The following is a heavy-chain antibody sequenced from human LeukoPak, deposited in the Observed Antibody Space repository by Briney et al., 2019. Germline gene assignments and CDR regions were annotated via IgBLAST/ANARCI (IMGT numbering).Heavy chain of an antibody. J-gene: IGHJ6*03. CDR3: AKVHPYYCVDV. Sequence: GGSLRLSCAASGFTFSSYSMNWVRQAPGKGLEWISYISSSSSTMYYADSVKGRFTISRDNAQNSLYLQMSSLRAEDSAVYYCAKVHPYYCVDVWGKGTTVTVSS. CDR2: ISSSSSTM. CDR1: GFTFSSYS. V-gene: IGHV3-48*01.